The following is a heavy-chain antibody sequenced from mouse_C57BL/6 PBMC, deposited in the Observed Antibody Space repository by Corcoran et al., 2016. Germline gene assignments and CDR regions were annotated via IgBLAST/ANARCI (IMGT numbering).Heavy chain of an antibody. V-gene: IGHV9-3*01. Sequence: QIQLVQSGPELKKPGETVKISCKASGYTFTTYGMSWVKQAPGKGLKWMGWINTYSGVPTYADDFKGRFAFSLDTSASTAYLQINNLKNEDTATYFCARDYGIDYWGQGTTLTVSS. CDR2: INTYSGVP. CDR1: GYTFTTYG. CDR3: ARDYGIDY. D-gene: IGHD2-1*01. J-gene: IGHJ2*01.